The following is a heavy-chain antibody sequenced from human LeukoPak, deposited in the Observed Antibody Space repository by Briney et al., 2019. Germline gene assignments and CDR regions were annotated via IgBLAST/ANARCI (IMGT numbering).Heavy chain of an antibody. CDR1: GYSFTTYW. J-gene: IGHJ3*02. V-gene: IGHV5-51*01. D-gene: IGHD6-19*01. CDR3: ARSGWGSGWYGDAFDI. Sequence: GESQKISCKGSGYSFTTYWIGWVRQMPGKGLEWMGIIYPGDSDTIYSPSFQGQVTISADKSISTAYLQWSSLKASDTAMYYCARSGWGSGWYGDAFDIWGQGTMVTVSS. CDR2: IYPGDSDT.